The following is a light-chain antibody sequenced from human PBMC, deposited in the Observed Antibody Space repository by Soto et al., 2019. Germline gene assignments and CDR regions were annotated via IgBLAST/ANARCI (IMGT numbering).Light chain of an antibody. Sequence: SSELTQPPSVSVAPGQTARITCGGNDIGSKSVHWYQQKPGQAPVVVVYEDYDRPSGIPERFSGSNSGNTATLTITRVEARDEADYYWLVWDNSGDRYVFGTGTKLTVL. CDR1: DIGSKS. CDR3: LVWDNSGDRYV. CDR2: EDY. V-gene: IGLV3-21*02. J-gene: IGLJ1*01.